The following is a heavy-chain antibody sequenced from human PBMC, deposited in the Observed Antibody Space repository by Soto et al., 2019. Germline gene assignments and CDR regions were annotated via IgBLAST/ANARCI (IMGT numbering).Heavy chain of an antibody. D-gene: IGHD5-18*01. CDR2: VKQDGSEK. CDR1: GFTFSTYW. J-gene: IGHJ4*02. V-gene: IGHV3-7*05. Sequence: EVQLVESGGGLVQPGGSLRLSCAASGFTFSTYWMTWVRQAPGKGLEWVAHVKQDGSEKYNVDSVKGRFTISRDNAKNSLYLPMNSLRAEDTAVYYCARGGGHTYGRLPGVYWGQGILVTVSS. CDR3: ARGGGHTYGRLPGVY.